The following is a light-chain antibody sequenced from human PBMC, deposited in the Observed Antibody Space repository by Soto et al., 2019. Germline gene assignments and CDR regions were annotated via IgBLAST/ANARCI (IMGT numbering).Light chain of an antibody. CDR2: WAS. Sequence: DIVLTQSPDSLTVSLGERATINCKSSLSVFYSSNNQNYLAWYQHKPGQPPKLLIYWASTRESGVPDRFSGSGSGTDFTLTISCLQAEDVAVYYCQQYYTTLAPTFGVGTKLESK. CDR1: LSVFYSSNNQNY. CDR3: QQYYTTLAPT. V-gene: IGKV4-1*01. J-gene: IGKJ4*01.